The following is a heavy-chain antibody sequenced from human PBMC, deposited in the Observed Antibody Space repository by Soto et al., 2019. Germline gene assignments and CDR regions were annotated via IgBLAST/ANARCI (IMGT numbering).Heavy chain of an antibody. CDR1: GFTFSSYA. J-gene: IGHJ6*02. D-gene: IGHD6-19*01. Sequence: GGSLRLSCAASGFTFSSYAMSWVRQAPGKGLEWVSAISGSGGSTYYADSVKGRFTISRDNSKNTLYLQMNSLRAEDTAVYYCAKDRQWLVLGYYYYYGMDVWGQGTTVTVSS. CDR3: AKDRQWLVLGYYYYYGMDV. V-gene: IGHV3-23*01. CDR2: ISGSGGST.